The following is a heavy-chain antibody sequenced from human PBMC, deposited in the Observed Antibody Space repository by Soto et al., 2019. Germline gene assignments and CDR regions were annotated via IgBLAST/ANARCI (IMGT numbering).Heavy chain of an antibody. CDR1: GFTFSSYS. D-gene: IGHD3-16*01. J-gene: IGHJ6*03. CDR2: ISSSSSYI. CDR3: ARDSGHDYVWYYYYYDMDV. Sequence: EVQLVESGGGLVKPGGSLRLSCAASGFTFSSYSMNWVRQAPGKGLEWVSSISSSSSYIYYADSVKGRFTISRDNAKNSLYLQMNRLRAEDTAVYYCARDSGHDYVWYYYYYDMDVWGKGTTVTVSS. V-gene: IGHV3-21*03.